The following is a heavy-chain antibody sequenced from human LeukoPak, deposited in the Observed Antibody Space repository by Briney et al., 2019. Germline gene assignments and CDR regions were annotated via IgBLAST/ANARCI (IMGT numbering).Heavy chain of an antibody. CDR2: INHSGST. CDR3: ARGPDSGSHFAWFDP. CDR1: GGSFSGFY. V-gene: IGHV4-34*01. Sequence: SETLSLTCAVYGGSFSGFYWSWVRQPPGKGLEWIGEINHSGSTHYNPSFKSRVTILVDTSRNQFPLKLTSVTAADAAVYYCARGPDSGSHFAWFDPWGQGTLVTVSS. J-gene: IGHJ5*02. D-gene: IGHD3-10*01.